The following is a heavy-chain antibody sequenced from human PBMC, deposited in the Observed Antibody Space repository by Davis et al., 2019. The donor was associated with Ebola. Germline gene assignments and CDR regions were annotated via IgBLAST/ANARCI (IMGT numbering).Heavy chain of an antibody. CDR2: TYYKSKWNN. Sequence: HSQTLSLTCAISGDSVSTNTAGWNWIRQSPSRGLEWLGRTYYKSKWNNDYAVSVKSRITINPDTSRNHFSLQLNSVTPEDTAVYYCVRGWLRGPFDYWGQGTLVTVSS. J-gene: IGHJ4*02. D-gene: IGHD5-12*01. CDR1: GDSVSTNTAG. CDR3: VRGWLRGPFDY. V-gene: IGHV6-1*01.